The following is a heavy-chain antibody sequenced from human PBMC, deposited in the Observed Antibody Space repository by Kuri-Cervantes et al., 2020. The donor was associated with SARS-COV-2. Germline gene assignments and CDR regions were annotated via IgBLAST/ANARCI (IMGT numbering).Heavy chain of an antibody. CDR3: ARDLFGGGGYYYGMDV. Sequence: GGSLRLSCAASGFTFSSYGMHWVRQAPGKGLEWVAVISYDGSNKYYADSVKGRFTISRDNSKNTLYLQVNSLRAEDTAVYYCARDLFGGGGYYYGMDVWGQGTTVTVSS. D-gene: IGHD4-23*01. CDR2: ISYDGSNK. J-gene: IGHJ6*02. V-gene: IGHV3-30*03. CDR1: GFTFSSYG.